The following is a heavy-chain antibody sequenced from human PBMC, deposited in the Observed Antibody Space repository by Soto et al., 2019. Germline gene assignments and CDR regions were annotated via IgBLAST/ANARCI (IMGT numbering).Heavy chain of an antibody. CDR1: GYTFTGYY. D-gene: IGHD2-15*01. J-gene: IGHJ5*02. CDR2: INPNSGGT. Sequence: ASVKVSCKASGYTFTGYYMHWVRQAPGQGLEWMGWINPNSGGTNYAQKFQGRVTMTRDTSISTAYMELSRLRSDDTAVYYCARAGVVVAATRIGWFDPSGQGTLGTVST. V-gene: IGHV1-2*02. CDR3: ARAGVVVAATRIGWFDP.